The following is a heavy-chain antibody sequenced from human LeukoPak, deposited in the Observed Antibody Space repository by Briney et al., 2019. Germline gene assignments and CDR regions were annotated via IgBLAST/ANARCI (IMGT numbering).Heavy chain of an antibody. J-gene: IGHJ4*02. Sequence: GGSLRLSCAASGFTFSSYWMHWVRQAPGKGLEWVAVISYDGSNKYYADSVKGRFTISRDNSKNTLYLQMNSLRAEDTAVYYCARDSVTYRGFDYWGQGTLVTVSS. CDR3: ARDSVTYRGFDY. D-gene: IGHD4-11*01. V-gene: IGHV3-30-3*01. CDR1: GFTFSSYW. CDR2: ISYDGSNK.